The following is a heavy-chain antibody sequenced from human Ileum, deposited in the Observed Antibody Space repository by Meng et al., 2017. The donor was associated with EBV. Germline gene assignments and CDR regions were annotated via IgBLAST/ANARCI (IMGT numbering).Heavy chain of an antibody. CDR2: ISHTGST. CDR3: ARRDTAWFDP. D-gene: IGHD2-21*02. V-gene: IGHV4-39*01. Sequence: LHLPDSAPGLLLPSDTLSLRCSVSGGSTTSYSYYWGWIRQPPGKGLEWIATISHTGSTYYNPSLKRRVTISVDTSKNEFSLKVTSVTAADTALYYCARRDTAWFDPWGRGTLVTVSS. J-gene: IGHJ5*02. CDR1: GGSTTSYSYY.